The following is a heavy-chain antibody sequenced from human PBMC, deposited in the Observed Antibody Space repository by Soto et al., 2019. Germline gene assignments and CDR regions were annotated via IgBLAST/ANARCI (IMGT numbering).Heavy chain of an antibody. V-gene: IGHV3-30-3*01. CDR3: ATELYP. Sequence: GGSLRLSCAASGFTFSTYTMHWVRQAPGKGLAWVAFISYIGSNKYYADSVKGRFTISRDNSKGTLYLQMSSLRAEDTAVYYCATELYPWGQGALVTVSS. CDR2: ISYIGSNK. J-gene: IGHJ5*02. CDR1: GFTFSTYT.